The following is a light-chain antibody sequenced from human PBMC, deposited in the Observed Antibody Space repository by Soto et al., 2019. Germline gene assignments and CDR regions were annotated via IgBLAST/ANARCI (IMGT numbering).Light chain of an antibody. CDR1: QSVSSY. V-gene: IGKV3-11*01. J-gene: IGKJ5*01. Sequence: EIVLTQSPATLSLSPGERATIPCRASQSVSSYLAWYQQKPGQAPRLLIYDASNRATGIPARFSGSGSGTDFTLTISSLEPEDFAVYYCQQRSNWPGITFGQGTRLEIK. CDR3: QQRSNWPGIT. CDR2: DAS.